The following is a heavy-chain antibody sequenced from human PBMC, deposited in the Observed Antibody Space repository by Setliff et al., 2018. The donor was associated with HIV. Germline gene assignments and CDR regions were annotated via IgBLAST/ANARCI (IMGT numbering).Heavy chain of an antibody. Sequence: ASVKVSCKASGYTFTSYYMHWVRQAPGQGLEWMGIINPSGGSTSYAQKFQGRVTMTRDTSTSTVYMELSSLRSEGTAVYYCARDRQVVVVAATGYYYYYMDVWGKGTTVTVSS. J-gene: IGHJ6*03. V-gene: IGHV1-46*01. D-gene: IGHD2-15*01. CDR1: GYTFTSYY. CDR3: ARDRQVVVVAATGYYYYYMDV. CDR2: INPSGGST.